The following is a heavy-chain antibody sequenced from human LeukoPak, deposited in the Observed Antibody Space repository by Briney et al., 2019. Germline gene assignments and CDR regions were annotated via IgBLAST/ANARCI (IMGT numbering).Heavy chain of an antibody. J-gene: IGHJ4*02. CDR3: ARLTSNWTFDY. Sequence: SETLSLTCTVSGDSISSYYWSWVRQPPGKGLEWIGYIYYSGSTNYNPSLKSRVTISVDTSKNQFSLELSSVTAVDTAVYYCARLTSNWTFDYWGQGTLVTVSS. CDR1: GDSISSYY. V-gene: IGHV4-59*08. CDR2: IYYSGST. D-gene: IGHD1-1*01.